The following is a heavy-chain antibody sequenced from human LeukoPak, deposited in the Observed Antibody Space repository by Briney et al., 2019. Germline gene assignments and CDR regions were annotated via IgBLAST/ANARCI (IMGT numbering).Heavy chain of an antibody. CDR3: ARGRGYYGSGSYDGEDY. CDR2: IYPGDSDT. CDR1: GYSFTSYW. Sequence: GASLQISCKGSGYSFTSYWIGWVRQMPGTGLEWMGIIYPGDSDTRYSPSFHGQVTISADKSINTAYLQWSSLKASDTAMYYCARGRGYYGSGSYDGEDYWGQGTLVTVSS. V-gene: IGHV5-51*01. D-gene: IGHD3-10*01. J-gene: IGHJ4*02.